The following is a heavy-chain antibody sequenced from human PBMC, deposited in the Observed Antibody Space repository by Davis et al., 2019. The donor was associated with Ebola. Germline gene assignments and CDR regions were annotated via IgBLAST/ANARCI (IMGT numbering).Heavy chain of an antibody. CDR3: ARPTMVAGTYYFDY. J-gene: IGHJ4*02. Sequence: AASVKVSCKASGGTFSSYTISWVRQAPGQGLEWMGGIIPIFATAKYVQKFQDRVTITADESTSTVYMELSSLRSEDTAVYYCARPTMVAGTYYFDYWGQGTLVTVSS. V-gene: IGHV1-69*13. D-gene: IGHD4/OR15-4a*01. CDR1: GGTFSSYT. CDR2: IIPIFATA.